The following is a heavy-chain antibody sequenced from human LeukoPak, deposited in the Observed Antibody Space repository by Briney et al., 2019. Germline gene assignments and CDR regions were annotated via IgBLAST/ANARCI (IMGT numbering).Heavy chain of an antibody. CDR1: GFTVSSNY. CDR3: ARPSYYYYYGMDV. CDR2: IYSGGST. V-gene: IGHV3-53*01. J-gene: IGHJ6*02. Sequence: SGGSLRLSCAASGFTVSSNYMSWVRQAPGKGLEWVSVIYSGGSTYYADSVKGRFTISRDNSKNTLYLQMNSLRAEDTAVYYCARPSYYYYYGMDVWGQGTTVTVSS.